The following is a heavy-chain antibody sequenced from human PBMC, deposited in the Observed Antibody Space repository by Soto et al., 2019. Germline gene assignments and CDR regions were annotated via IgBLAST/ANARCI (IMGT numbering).Heavy chain of an antibody. V-gene: IGHV3-30*04. Sequence: GGSLRLSCAASGFTFSSYAMHWVRQAPGKGLEWVAVISYDGSNKYYADSVKGRFTISRDNSKNTLYLQMNSLRAEDAVVYYCARPNSSSWYNWFDPWGQGTLVTVSS. CDR2: ISYDGSNK. CDR1: GFTFSSYA. CDR3: ARPNSSSWYNWFDP. D-gene: IGHD6-13*01. J-gene: IGHJ5*02.